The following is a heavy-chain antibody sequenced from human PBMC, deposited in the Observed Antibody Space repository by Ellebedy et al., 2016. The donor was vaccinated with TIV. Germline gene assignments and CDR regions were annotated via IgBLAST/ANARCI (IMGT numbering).Heavy chain of an antibody. V-gene: IGHV3-23*01. CDR3: AKGSSSGFDYDRVGFDD. D-gene: IGHD4/OR15-4a*01. CDR2: ISGDGSST. CDR1: RFTFGSFA. J-gene: IGHJ4*02. Sequence: GGSLRLSCAASRFTFGSFAMHWVRQAPGKGLEWLSVISGDGSSTYHADSVKGQFTITRDNFKNTLYLQLNRLRTEDTAVYYCAKGSSSGFDYDRVGFDDWGQGTLVTVSS.